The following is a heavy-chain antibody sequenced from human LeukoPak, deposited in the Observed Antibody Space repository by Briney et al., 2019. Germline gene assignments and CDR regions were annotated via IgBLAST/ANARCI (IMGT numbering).Heavy chain of an antibody. CDR1: GDSLSNSY. CDR2: SYYSGST. CDR3: ATTYYYGSGSSSGAFDI. D-gene: IGHD3-10*01. J-gene: IGHJ3*02. Sequence: SETLSLTCSVSGDSLSNSYWSWIRQPPGRGLEWIGYSYYSGSTNYNPSLKSRVTISVDTSKNQLSLKLSSVTAADTAVYYCATTYYYGSGSSSGAFDIWGQGTMVTVSS. V-gene: IGHV4-59*08.